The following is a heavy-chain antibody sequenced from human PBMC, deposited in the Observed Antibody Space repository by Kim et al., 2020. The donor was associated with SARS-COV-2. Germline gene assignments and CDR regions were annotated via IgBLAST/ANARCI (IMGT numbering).Heavy chain of an antibody. Sequence: SETLSLTCAVYGGSFSGYYWSWIRQPPGKGLEWIGEINHSGSTNYNPSLKSRVTISVDTSKNQFSLKLGSVTAADTAVYYCARGRGGTTVVTLGLGYYYYGMDVWGQGTTVTVSS. CDR2: INHSGST. CDR1: GGSFSGYY. D-gene: IGHD4-17*01. V-gene: IGHV4-34*01. CDR3: ARGRGGTTVVTLGLGYYYYGMDV. J-gene: IGHJ6*01.